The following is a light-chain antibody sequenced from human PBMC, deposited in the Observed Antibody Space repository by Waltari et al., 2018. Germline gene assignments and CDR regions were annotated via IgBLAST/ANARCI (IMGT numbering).Light chain of an antibody. V-gene: IGKV3-11*01. CDR1: PSVVRY. CDR3: QRRHRWPRT. J-gene: IGKJ2*01. CDR2: DAS. Sequence: EIVLTQSPGTLSLSPGERATLSCRASPSVVRYVAWYQQKPGQAPKPLIYDASNRATGIPARFSGSASGTDFTLTISSLEPGDFAVYYCQRRHRWPRTFGQGTKLEI.